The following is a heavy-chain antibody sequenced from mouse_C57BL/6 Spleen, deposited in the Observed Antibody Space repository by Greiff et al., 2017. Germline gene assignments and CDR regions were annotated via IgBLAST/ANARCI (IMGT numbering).Heavy chain of an antibody. CDR3: ARGEGYHWYFEV. J-gene: IGHJ1*03. CDR2: IDPSDSYT. D-gene: IGHD2-2*01. Sequence: QVQLQQPGAELVMPGASVKLSCKASGYTFTSYWMHWVKQRPGQGLEWIGEIDPSDSYTNYNQKFKGNSTLTVDNSSSTAYMKLISLTTEDSAVYYCARGEGYHWYFEVWGTGTTVTVAS. CDR1: GYTFTSYW. V-gene: IGHV1-69*01.